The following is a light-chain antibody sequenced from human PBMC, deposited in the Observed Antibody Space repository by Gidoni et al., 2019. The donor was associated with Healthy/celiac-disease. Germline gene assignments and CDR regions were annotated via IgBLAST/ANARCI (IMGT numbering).Light chain of an antibody. Sequence: DIQFTQSPSSLSASVGDRVTITCRASQSISNYLNWYQQKPGKAPKLLIYAASSLQSGVPSRFSGSGSGTDFTLTISSLQPEDFATYYCQQSYSTPGTFGQGTKVEIK. CDR2: AAS. V-gene: IGKV1-39*01. CDR3: QQSYSTPGT. CDR1: QSISNY. J-gene: IGKJ1*01.